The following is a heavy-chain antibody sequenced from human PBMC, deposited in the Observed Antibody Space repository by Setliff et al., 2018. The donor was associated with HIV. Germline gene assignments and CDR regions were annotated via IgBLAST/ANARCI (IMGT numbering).Heavy chain of an antibody. Sequence: SVKVSCKASGGTFSSYAISWVRQAPGQGLEWMGGISPIFGTANYAQKFQGRVTITTDESTSTAYMELSSRRSEDTAMYYCARGDYDRSGPTDAFDVWGQGTMVTVSS. CDR2: ISPIFGTA. J-gene: IGHJ3*01. CDR1: GGTFSSYA. V-gene: IGHV1-69*05. D-gene: IGHD3-22*01. CDR3: ARGDYDRSGPTDAFDV.